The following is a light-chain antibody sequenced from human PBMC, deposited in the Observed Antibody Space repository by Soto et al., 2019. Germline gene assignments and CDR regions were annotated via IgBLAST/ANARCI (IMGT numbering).Light chain of an antibody. CDR2: WAS. V-gene: IGKV4-1*01. CDR3: QQYYSAPLT. J-gene: IGKJ4*01. CDR1: QSLLSSSNSKDY. Sequence: DIVITQSADSLAVSLGERATINCKSNQSLLSSSNSKDYLAWHQQKPEQPPKLLIYWASTRESGVPDRFSGSGSRTDVTLTINSLQAEDVAVYYCQQYYSAPLTFGGGTKLEIK.